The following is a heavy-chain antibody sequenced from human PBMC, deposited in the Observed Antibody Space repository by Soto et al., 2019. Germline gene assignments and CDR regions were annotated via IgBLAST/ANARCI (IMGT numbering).Heavy chain of an antibody. Sequence: ASVKVSCKASGYTFTSYGISWVRQAPGQGLEWMGWISAYNGNTNYAQKLQGRVTMTTDTSTSTAYMELRSPRSDDTAVYYCARVLDTYYYGSGMKDYWGQGTRVTVSS. J-gene: IGHJ4*02. CDR2: ISAYNGNT. D-gene: IGHD3-10*01. CDR1: GYTFTSYG. CDR3: ARVLDTYYYGSGMKDY. V-gene: IGHV1-18*04.